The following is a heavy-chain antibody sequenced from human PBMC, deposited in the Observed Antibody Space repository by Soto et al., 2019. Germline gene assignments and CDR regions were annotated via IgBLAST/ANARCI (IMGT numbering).Heavy chain of an antibody. Sequence: PSETLSLTCTVSGGSVISGSYYWSWIRQPPGKGLEWIGYIYYSGSTNYNPSLKSRVTISVDTSKNQFSLKLSSVTAADAAVYYCARDTYKWFDPWGQGTLVTVSS. CDR2: IYYSGST. CDR1: GGSVISGSYY. J-gene: IGHJ5*02. V-gene: IGHV4-61*01. D-gene: IGHD1-20*01. CDR3: ARDTYKWFDP.